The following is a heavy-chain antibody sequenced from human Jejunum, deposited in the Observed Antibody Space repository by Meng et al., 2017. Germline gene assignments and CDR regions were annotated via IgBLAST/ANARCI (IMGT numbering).Heavy chain of an antibody. J-gene: IGHJ5*02. V-gene: IGHV1-24*01. D-gene: IGHD5-24*01. CDR3: ATERQLMARRLDP. CDR2: FDFEDGET. Sequence: ASVKVSCKVSGYTLTELSMHWVRQAPGKGVEWMGGFDFEDGETIYAQKFQGRVTMTEDTSTDTAYMELSSLKSEDTAVYYCATERQLMARRLDPWGQGTLVTVSS. CDR1: GYTLTELS.